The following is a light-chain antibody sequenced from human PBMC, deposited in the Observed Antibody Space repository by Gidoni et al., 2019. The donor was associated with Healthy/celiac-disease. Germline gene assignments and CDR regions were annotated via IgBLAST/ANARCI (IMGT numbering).Light chain of an antibody. V-gene: IGLV2-11*01. CDR2: DVS. CDR3: CSYAGSYAWV. J-gene: IGLJ3*02. Sequence: QSALTQPRSVYGSPGQSVTISCTRTSSDVGGYHYLSWYQQHPGKAPQLMIYDVSQRPSGVPHRFSGSKSGNTASLTISGLQAEEEADYYCCSYAGSYAWVFGGGTKLTVL. CDR1: SSDVGGYHY.